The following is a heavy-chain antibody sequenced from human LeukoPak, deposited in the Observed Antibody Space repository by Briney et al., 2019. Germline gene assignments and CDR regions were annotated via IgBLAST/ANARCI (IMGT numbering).Heavy chain of an antibody. V-gene: IGHV3-30*18. CDR1: GFTFSSYG. CDR3: AKGRLRYFGDAFDI. Sequence: PGGSLRLSCAASGFTFSSYGMHWVRQAPGKGLEWVAVISYDGSNKYYADSVKGRFTISRDNSKNTLYLQMNSLRAEDTAVYYCAKGRLRYFGDAFDIWGQGTMVTVSS. J-gene: IGHJ3*02. CDR2: ISYDGSNK. D-gene: IGHD3-9*01.